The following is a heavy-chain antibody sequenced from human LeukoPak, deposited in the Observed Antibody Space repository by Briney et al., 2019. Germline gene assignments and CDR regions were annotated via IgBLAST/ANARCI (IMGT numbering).Heavy chain of an antibody. CDR1: GFTFSSYA. J-gene: IGHJ6*03. CDR3: AKDGGVYDSWSGYYSVYMDV. D-gene: IGHD3-3*01. V-gene: IGHV3-23*01. Sequence: PGGSLRLSCAASGFTFSSYAMSWVRQAPGKGLEWVSAISGSGGSTYYADSVKGRFTISRDNSKNTLYMQMNSLRAEDTAVYYCAKDGGVYDSWSGYYSVYMDVWGKGTTVTVSS. CDR2: ISGSGGST.